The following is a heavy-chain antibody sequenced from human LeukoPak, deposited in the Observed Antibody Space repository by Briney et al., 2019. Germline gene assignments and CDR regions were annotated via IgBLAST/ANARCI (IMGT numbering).Heavy chain of an antibody. J-gene: IGHJ3*02. Sequence: GESLKISCKGSGYRFTSYWIGWVRQMPGKGLEWMGIIYPGDSDTRYSPSFQGQVTISADKSISTAYLQWSSLKASDTAMYYCARHSEDDSPSDAFDIWGQGTMVTVSS. CDR1: GYRFTSYW. D-gene: IGHD3-22*01. CDR3: ARHSEDDSPSDAFDI. V-gene: IGHV5-51*01. CDR2: IYPGDSDT.